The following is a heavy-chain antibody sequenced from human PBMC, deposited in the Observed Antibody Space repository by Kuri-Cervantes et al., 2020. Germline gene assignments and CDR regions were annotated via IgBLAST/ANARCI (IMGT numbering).Heavy chain of an antibody. V-gene: IGHV1-69*02. CDR1: GGTFSSYT. CDR2: IIPILGIA. D-gene: IGHD5-18*01. CDR3: ARETYTYGKHLDF. J-gene: IGHJ4*02. Sequence: SVKVSCKASGGTFSSYTISWVRQAPGQGLEWMGRIIPILGIANYAQKFQGRVTITADKSTSTAYMELSSLRSEDTAMYYCARETYTYGKHLDFWGQGTLVTVSS.